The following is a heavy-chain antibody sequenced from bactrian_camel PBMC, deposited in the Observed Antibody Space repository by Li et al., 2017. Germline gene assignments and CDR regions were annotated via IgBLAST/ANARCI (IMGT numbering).Heavy chain of an antibody. CDR2: FYSDGIQT. J-gene: IGHJ4*01. V-gene: IGHV3-2*01. CDR1: GFTFSLYY. Sequence: HVQLVESGVGLVQPSGSRRLSCGAFGFTFSLYYMSWVRQAPGKGLEWVSSFYSDGIQTYYADSVKGRFTISQDNVNNPVYLQMNSLRPEDTAVYYCAAATTSGGPVAYGPWVDAYWGQGTQVTVS. CDR3: AAATTSGGPVAYGPWVDAY. D-gene: IGHD5*01.